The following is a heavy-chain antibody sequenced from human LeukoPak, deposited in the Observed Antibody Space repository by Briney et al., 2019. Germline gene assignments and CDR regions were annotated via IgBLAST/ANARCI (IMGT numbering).Heavy chain of an antibody. V-gene: IGHV3-74*01. CDR2: INSDGSST. CDR1: GFTFSSYW. J-gene: IGHJ4*02. Sequence: GGSLRLSCAASGFTFSSYWMHWVRQAPGKGLVWVSRINSDGSSTSYADSVKGRFTISRDNSKNTLYLQMNSLRAEDTAVYYCAKDWTIFGVVNAFDYWGQGTLVTVSS. CDR3: AKDWTIFGVVNAFDY. D-gene: IGHD3-3*01.